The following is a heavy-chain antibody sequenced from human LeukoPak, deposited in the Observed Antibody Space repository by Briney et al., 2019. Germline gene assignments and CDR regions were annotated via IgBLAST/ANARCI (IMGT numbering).Heavy chain of an antibody. CDR2: IKQDGSEK. D-gene: IGHD3-3*01. Sequence: GGSLRLSCAASGFTFSSYWMSWVRQAPGKGLEWEANIKQDGSEKYYVDSVKDRFTISKDNAKSSLYLQMNSLRAEDTAVYYCARLSNTVFGAVTVFDSWGQGTLATVSS. V-gene: IGHV3-7*01. CDR3: ARLSNTVFGAVTVFDS. J-gene: IGHJ4*02. CDR1: GFTFSSYW.